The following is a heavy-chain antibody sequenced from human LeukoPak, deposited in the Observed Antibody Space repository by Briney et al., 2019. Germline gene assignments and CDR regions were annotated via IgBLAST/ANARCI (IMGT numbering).Heavy chain of an antibody. CDR3: ARGHWGLDS. CDR1: GFTFSSYE. Sequence: GGSLRLSCAASGFTFSSYEMNWVRQAPGKGLEWVSYISSSGSNIYYAESVKGRFTISRDNAKNSLYLQMNSLRVEDTAVYYCARGHWGLDSWGPGTLVTVSS. V-gene: IGHV3-48*03. J-gene: IGHJ4*02. CDR2: ISSSGSNI. D-gene: IGHD7-27*01.